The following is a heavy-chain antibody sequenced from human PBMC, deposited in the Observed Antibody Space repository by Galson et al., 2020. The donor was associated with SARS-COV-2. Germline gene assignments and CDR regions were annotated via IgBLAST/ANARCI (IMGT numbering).Heavy chain of an antibody. J-gene: IGHJ6*03. CDR2: INIGGRT. V-gene: IGHV4-34*01. CDR3: ARGHRGVVPSPVLGLGPFYSYYYMDV. Sequence: SETLSLTCAVYGGSFSGYSWTWIRQAPGKGLEWIGEINIGGRTNYSPSLRSRVTISVDNSKNQFSLRLTSVTTADTAVYYCARGHRGVVPSPVLGLGPFYSYYYMDVWGKGTTVSVSS. D-gene: IGHD3-16*01. CDR1: GGSFSGYS.